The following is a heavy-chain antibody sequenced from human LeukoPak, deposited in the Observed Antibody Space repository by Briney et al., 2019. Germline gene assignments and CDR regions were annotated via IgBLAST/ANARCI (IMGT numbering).Heavy chain of an antibody. J-gene: IGHJ4*02. CDR2: IIPIFGTA. CDR3: ARDGRRWVGATTYSFDY. Sequence: SVKVSCKASGGTFSSYAIGWVRQAPGQGLEWMGGIIPIFGTANYAQKFQGRVTITADKSTSTAYMELRSLRSDDTAVYYCARDGRRWVGATTYSFDYWGQGTLVTVSS. D-gene: IGHD1-26*01. CDR1: GGTFSSYA. V-gene: IGHV1-69*06.